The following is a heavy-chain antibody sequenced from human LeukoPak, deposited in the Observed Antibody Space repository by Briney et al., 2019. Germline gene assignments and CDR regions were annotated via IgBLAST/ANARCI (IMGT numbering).Heavy chain of an antibody. J-gene: IGHJ3*02. Sequence: PSETLSLTCTVSGGSISSYDWSWIRQPPGKGLEWIGSIYYTGSTNYNPSLKSRVTISVDTSKNQFSLKLSSVTAADTAVYYCARETRGEMDRRVFDIWGQGTMVTVS. CDR3: ARETRGEMDRRVFDI. CDR1: GGSISSYD. D-gene: IGHD3-16*01. CDR2: IYYTGST. V-gene: IGHV4-59*01.